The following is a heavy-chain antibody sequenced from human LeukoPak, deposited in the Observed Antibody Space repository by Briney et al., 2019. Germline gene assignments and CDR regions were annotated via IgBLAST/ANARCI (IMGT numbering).Heavy chain of an antibody. CDR3: AKDKSGYSYGYLDY. J-gene: IGHJ4*02. CDR2: ISGRGGST. V-gene: IGHV3-23*01. CDR1: GFTFSSYA. D-gene: IGHD5-18*01. Sequence: GGSLRLSCAASGFTFSSYAMSWVRQAPGKGLEWVSAISGRGGSTYYADSVKGRFTISRDNSKDTLYLQMNSLRAEDTAVYYCAKDKSGYSYGYLDYWGQGTLVTVSS.